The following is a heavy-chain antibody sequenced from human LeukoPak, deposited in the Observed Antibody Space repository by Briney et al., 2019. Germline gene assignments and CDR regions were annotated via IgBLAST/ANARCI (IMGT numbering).Heavy chain of an antibody. CDR1: GYNFPKSW. Sequence: GESLKISCKAFGYNFPKSWIGWVRQMPGKGLEWVAIIYPDDSRTNYSPSFQGHVTISVDRSINTAYLQWSSLRASDTAMYYCARPDYFASHDWGQGTLVTVST. CDR3: ARPDYFASHD. D-gene: IGHD3-9*01. V-gene: IGHV5-51*01. J-gene: IGHJ4*02. CDR2: IYPDDSRT.